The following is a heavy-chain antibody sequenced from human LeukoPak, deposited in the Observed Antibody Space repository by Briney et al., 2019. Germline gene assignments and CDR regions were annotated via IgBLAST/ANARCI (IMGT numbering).Heavy chain of an antibody. CDR3: VRDRDYYAIDY. Sequence: PGGSLRLSCAASGFTFSSYWMGWVRQAPGKGLEWVANIGKDGSAKNYLDSVKGRFTISRDNAENSLNLQMNSLRAEDTAVYYCVRDRDYYAIDYWGQGSLVTVSS. V-gene: IGHV3-7*01. D-gene: IGHD3-22*01. J-gene: IGHJ4*02. CDR1: GFTFSSYW. CDR2: IGKDGSAK.